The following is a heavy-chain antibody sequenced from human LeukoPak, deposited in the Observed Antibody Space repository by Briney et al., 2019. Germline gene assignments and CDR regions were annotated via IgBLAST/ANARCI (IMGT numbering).Heavy chain of an antibody. D-gene: IGHD6-6*01. J-gene: IGHJ4*02. CDR2: IIPILGIA. Sequence: AVKVSCKASGGTFSSYTISWVRQAPGQGLEWMGRIIPILGIANYAQKFQGRVTITADKSTSTAYMELSSLRSEDTAVYYCARGISSSSFDYWGQGTLVTVSS. CDR1: GGTFSSYT. CDR3: ARGISSSSFDY. V-gene: IGHV1-69*02.